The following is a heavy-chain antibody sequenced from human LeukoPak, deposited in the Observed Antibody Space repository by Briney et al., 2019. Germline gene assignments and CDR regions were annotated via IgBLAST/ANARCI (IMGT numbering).Heavy chain of an antibody. CDR1: GFTFSSYS. D-gene: IGHD6-6*01. CDR2: ISGSSSYI. Sequence: SGGSLRLSCAASGFTFSSYSMNWVRQAPGKGLEWVSSISGSSSYIYYADSVKGRFTISRDNAKNSLYLQMNSLRAEDTAVYYCARDAGYSSPSYFDYWGQGTLVTVSS. V-gene: IGHV3-21*01. J-gene: IGHJ4*02. CDR3: ARDAGYSSPSYFDY.